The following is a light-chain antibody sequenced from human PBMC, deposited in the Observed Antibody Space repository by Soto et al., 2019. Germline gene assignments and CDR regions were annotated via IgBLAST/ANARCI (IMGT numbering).Light chain of an antibody. V-gene: IGKV1-6*01. J-gene: IGKJ3*01. CDR2: AAS. Sequence: IQMSQSPSTLSASVGDRVTITCRASRSLTRWLAWYQQKPGKAPNLLIHAASTLQSGVPSRFSGSGSGTDFALTISSLQPEDFATYYCLQDFTYPFTFGPGTKVDI. CDR3: LQDFTYPFT. CDR1: RSLTRW.